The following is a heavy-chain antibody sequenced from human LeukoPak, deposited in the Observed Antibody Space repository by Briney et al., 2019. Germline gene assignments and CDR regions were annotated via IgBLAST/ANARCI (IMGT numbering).Heavy chain of an antibody. CDR3: ARVSVRGLRFLEQGEGRYYFDY. J-gene: IGHJ4*02. V-gene: IGHV1-69*13. CDR2: IIPIFGTA. D-gene: IGHD3-3*01. CDR1: GGTFSSYA. Sequence: SVKVSCKASGGTFSSYAISWVRQAPGQGLEWMGGIIPIFGTANYAQKFQGRVTITADESTSTAYMELSSLRSEDTAVYYCARVSVRGLRFLEQGEGRYYFDYWGQGTVVTVSS.